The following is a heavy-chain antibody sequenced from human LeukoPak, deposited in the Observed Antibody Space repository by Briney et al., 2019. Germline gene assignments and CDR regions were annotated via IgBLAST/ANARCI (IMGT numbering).Heavy chain of an antibody. D-gene: IGHD3-10*01. CDR2: ISGTGRNT. V-gene: IGHV3-23*01. CDR3: AKDRYFGSGSYYDY. CDR1: GFTFSSYG. J-gene: IGHJ4*02. Sequence: GGSLRLSCAASGFTFSSYGMTWVRQAPGKGLEWVSDISGTGRNTYYADSVKGRFTISRDNSENTLYLQMNSLRAEDTAVYYCAKDRYFGSGSYYDYWGQGTLVTVSS.